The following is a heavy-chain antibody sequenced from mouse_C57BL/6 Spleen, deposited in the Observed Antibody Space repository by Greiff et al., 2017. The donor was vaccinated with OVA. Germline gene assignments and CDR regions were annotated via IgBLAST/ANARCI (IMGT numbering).Heavy chain of an antibody. V-gene: IGHV1-52*01. CDR1: GYTFTSYW. CDR2: IDPSDSET. J-gene: IGHJ3*01. D-gene: IGHD2-1*01. CDR3: ARSEDLLWYPSFAY. Sequence: QVQLQQPGAELVRPGSSVKLSCKASGYTFTSYWMHWVKQRPIQGLEWIGNIDPSDSETHSNQKFTDKATLTVDKSSSTAYMQLSSLTSEDSAVYYCARSEDLLWYPSFAYWGQGTLVTVSA.